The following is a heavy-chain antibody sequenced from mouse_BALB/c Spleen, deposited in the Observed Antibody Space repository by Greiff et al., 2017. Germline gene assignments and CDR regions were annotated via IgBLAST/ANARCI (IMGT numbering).Heavy chain of an antibody. CDR2: ISYSGST. Sequence: EVKLMESGPGLVKPSQSLSLTCTVTGYSITSDYAWNWIRQFPGNKLEWMGYISYSGSTSYNPSLKSRISITRDTSKNQFFLQLNSVTTEDTATYYCARRNYGSSLYWYFEVWGAGTTVTVSS. V-gene: IGHV3-2*02. CDR3: ARRNYGSSLYWYFEV. J-gene: IGHJ1*01. D-gene: IGHD1-1*01. CDR1: GYSITSDYA.